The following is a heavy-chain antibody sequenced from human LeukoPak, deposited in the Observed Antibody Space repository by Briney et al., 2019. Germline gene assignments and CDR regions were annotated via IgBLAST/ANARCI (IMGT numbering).Heavy chain of an antibody. Sequence: SETLSLTCTVSGYSMSSGYYWGWIRQPPGKGLEWIGSVYYTGNTYYNASLKSRVTIVIDTSKNQISLRLTSVTATDTAMYYCARQTGSGLFTLPGGQGTLVTVSS. CDR3: ARQTGSGLFTLP. J-gene: IGHJ4*02. V-gene: IGHV4-38-2*02. CDR1: GYSMSSGYY. D-gene: IGHD3/OR15-3a*01. CDR2: VYYTGNT.